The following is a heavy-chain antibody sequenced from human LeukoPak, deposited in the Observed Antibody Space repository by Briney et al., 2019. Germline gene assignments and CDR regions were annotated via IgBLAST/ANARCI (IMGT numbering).Heavy chain of an antibody. Sequence: ASVKVSCKASGYTFSSYHMHWVRQAPGQGLEWMGVINPSGGSTSYAQKFQGRDTMTRDTSTSTVCMELSSLRSEDTAVYYCARDAHYDVLTGSTYYYYGMDVWGQGTTVTVSS. D-gene: IGHD3-9*01. CDR2: INPSGGST. J-gene: IGHJ6*02. V-gene: IGHV1-46*01. CDR3: ARDAHYDVLTGSTYYYYGMDV. CDR1: GYTFSSYH.